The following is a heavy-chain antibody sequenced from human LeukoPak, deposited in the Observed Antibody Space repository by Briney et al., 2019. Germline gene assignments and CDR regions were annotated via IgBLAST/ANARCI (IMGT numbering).Heavy chain of an antibody. CDR1: GGSFSGSN. J-gene: IGHJ6*02. V-gene: IGHV4-34*01. Sequence: SETLSLTCAVYGGSFSGSNWSWIRQPPGKGLEWIGEIYNSGSTIYNPSLKSRVTISEDTSKNQFSLNLISVTAADTAVYYCAMLSTAMVIDPLWDYGMDVWGQGTTVIVSS. CDR3: AMLSTAMVIDPLWDYGMDV. CDR2: IYNSGST. D-gene: IGHD5-18*01.